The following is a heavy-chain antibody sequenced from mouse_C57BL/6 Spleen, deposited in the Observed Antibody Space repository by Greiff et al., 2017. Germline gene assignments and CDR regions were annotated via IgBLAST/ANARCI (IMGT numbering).Heavy chain of an antibody. CDR3: ARSLGRADYFDY. D-gene: IGHD4-1*01. CDR2: IYPGDGDT. V-gene: IGHV1-82*01. J-gene: IGHJ2*01. CDR1: GYAFSSSW. Sequence: VQLQESGPELVKPGASVKISCKASGYAFSSSWMNWVKQRPGKGLEWIGRIYPGDGDTNYNGKFKGKATLTADKSSSTAYMQLSSLTSEDSAVYFCARSLGRADYFDYWGQGTTLTVSS.